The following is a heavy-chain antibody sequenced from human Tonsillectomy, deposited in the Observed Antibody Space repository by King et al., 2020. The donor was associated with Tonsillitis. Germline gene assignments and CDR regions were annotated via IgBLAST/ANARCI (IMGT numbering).Heavy chain of an antibody. D-gene: IGHD3-16*02. CDR2: IYYSGST. V-gene: IGHV4-59*01. CDR3: ERGGGHYDDYVWGSYQPYYFDY. J-gene: IGHJ4*02. Sequence: VQLQESGPGLVKPSETLSLTCTVSGGSISSYYWSWIRQPPGKGLEWIGYIYYSGSTNYNPSLKSRVAISVDTSKNQFSLKLSSVTAADTAVYYCERGGGHYDDYVWGSYQPYYFDYWGQGTLVTVSS. CDR1: GGSISSYY.